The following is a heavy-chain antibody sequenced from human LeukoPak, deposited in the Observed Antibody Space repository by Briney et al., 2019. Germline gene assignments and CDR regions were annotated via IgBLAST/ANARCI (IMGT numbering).Heavy chain of an antibody. CDR1: GFTFSNYA. CDR3: AKDRSPFRLQGFLYYFDY. Sequence: PGGSLRLSCAASGFTFSNYAMSWVRQAPGKGLEWVSAISGSGGSTYYADSVKGRFTISRDNSKNTLYLQMNSLRAEDTAVYYCAKDRSPFRLQGFLYYFDYWGQGTLVTVSS. CDR2: ISGSGGST. V-gene: IGHV3-23*01. J-gene: IGHJ4*02. D-gene: IGHD6-25*01.